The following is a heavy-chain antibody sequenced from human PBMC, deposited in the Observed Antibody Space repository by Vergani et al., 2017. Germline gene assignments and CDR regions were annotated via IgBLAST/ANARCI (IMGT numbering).Heavy chain of an antibody. CDR1: GFTFSSYA. V-gene: IGHV3-23*01. CDR2: ISGSGGST. D-gene: IGHD3-16*01. Sequence: EVQLLESGGGLVQPGGSLRLSCAASGFTFSSYAMSWVRQAPGKGLEWVSAISGSGGSTYYADSVKGRFTISRDNSKNTLYLQMNSLRAEDTAVYYCEKALRPTPDAFDIWGQGTMVTVSS. CDR3: EKALRPTPDAFDI. J-gene: IGHJ3*02.